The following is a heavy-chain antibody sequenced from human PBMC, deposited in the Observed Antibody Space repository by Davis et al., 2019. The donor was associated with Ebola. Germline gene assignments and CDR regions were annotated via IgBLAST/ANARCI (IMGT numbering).Heavy chain of an antibody. V-gene: IGHV3-11*06. D-gene: IGHD4-17*01. CDR1: GFTFSDYY. CDR2: ISSSSSYT. CDR3: AFRVTTPLDAFDI. J-gene: IGHJ3*02. Sequence: PGGSLRLSCAASGFTFSDYYMSWIRQAPGKGLEWVSYISSSSSYTNYADSVKGRFTISRDNAKNSLYLQMNSLRAEDTAVYYCAFRVTTPLDAFDIWGQGTMVTVSS.